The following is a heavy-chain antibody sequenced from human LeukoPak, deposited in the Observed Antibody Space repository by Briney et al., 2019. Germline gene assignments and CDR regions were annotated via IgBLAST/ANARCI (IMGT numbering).Heavy chain of an antibody. J-gene: IGHJ4*02. V-gene: IGHV3-11*04. CDR1: GFTFSDYY. D-gene: IGHD6-13*01. Sequence: GGSLRLSCAVSGFTFSDYYMSWIRQAPGKGLEWVSYISSSGSTIYYADSVKGRFTISRDNAKNSLYLQMNSLRAEDTAVYYCARDISKYSSSWRENIDYWGQGTLVTVSS. CDR3: ARDISKYSSSWRENIDY. CDR2: ISSSGSTI.